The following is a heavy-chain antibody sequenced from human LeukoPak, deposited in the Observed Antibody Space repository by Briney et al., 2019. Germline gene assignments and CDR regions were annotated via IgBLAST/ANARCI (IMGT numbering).Heavy chain of an antibody. CDR1: GFTFSSYA. Sequence: PGGSLRPSCAASGFTFSSYAMSWVRQAPGKGLEWVSAISGSGGSTYYADSVKGRFTISRDNSKNTLYLQMNSLRDEDTAVYYCARDLIYSSSSFNYYYGMDVWGQGTTVTVSS. CDR3: ARDLIYSSSSFNYYYGMDV. D-gene: IGHD6-6*01. V-gene: IGHV3-23*01. J-gene: IGHJ6*02. CDR2: ISGSGGST.